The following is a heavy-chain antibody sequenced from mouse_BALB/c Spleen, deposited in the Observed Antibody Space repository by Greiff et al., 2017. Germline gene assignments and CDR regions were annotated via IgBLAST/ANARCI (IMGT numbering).Heavy chain of an antibody. Sequence: VQLQQSGPGLVKPSQSLSLTCSVTGYSITSGYYWNWIRQFPGNKLEWMGYISYDGSNNYNPSLKNRISITRDTSKNQFFLKLNSVTTEDTATYYCARAFLYGNTDYWGQGTTLTVSS. CDR1: GYSITSGYY. CDR2: ISYDGSN. CDR3: ARAFLYGNTDY. J-gene: IGHJ2*01. D-gene: IGHD2-1*01. V-gene: IGHV3-6*02.